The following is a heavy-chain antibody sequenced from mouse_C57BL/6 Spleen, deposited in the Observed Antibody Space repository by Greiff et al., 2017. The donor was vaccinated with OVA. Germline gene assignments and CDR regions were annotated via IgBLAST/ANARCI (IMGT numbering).Heavy chain of an antibody. V-gene: IGHV3-6*01. CDR1: GYSITSGYY. CDR2: ISYDGSN. D-gene: IGHD2-4*01. J-gene: IGHJ2*01. Sequence: EVKLMESGPGLVKPSQSLSLTCSVTGYSITSGYYWNWIRQFPGNKLEWMGYISYDGSNNYNPSLKNRISITRDPSKNQFFLKLNSVTTEDTATYYCARGGDYDLYFDYWGQGTTLTVSS. CDR3: ARGGDYDLYFDY.